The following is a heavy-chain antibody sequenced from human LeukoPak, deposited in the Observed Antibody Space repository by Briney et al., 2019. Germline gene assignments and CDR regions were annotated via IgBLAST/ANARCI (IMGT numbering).Heavy chain of an antibody. CDR2: ISYDGGNK. CDR3: ASSGLKYQWSRGYFDY. V-gene: IGHV3-30-3*01. CDR1: GFTFSSYA. D-gene: IGHD6-19*01. Sequence: GRSLRLSCAASGFTFSSYAMHWVRQAPGKGLEWVAVISYDGGNKYYADSVKGRFTISRDNSKNTLYLQMNSLRAEDTAVYYCASSGLKYQWSRGYFDYWGQGTLVTVSS. J-gene: IGHJ4*02.